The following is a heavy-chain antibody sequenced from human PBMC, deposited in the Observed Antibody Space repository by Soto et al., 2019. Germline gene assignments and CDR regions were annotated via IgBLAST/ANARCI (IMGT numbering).Heavy chain of an antibody. CDR3: ARVDCSGGSCYDY. Sequence: SETLSLTCTVSGGSIRSYYWSWIRQTPGKGLEWIGYIYYSGSTNYNPSLKSRVTISVDTSKNQFSLKLSSVTAADTAVYYCARVDCSGGSCYDYWGQGTLVTVSS. D-gene: IGHD2-15*01. CDR1: GGSIRSYY. CDR2: IYYSGST. V-gene: IGHV4-59*01. J-gene: IGHJ4*02.